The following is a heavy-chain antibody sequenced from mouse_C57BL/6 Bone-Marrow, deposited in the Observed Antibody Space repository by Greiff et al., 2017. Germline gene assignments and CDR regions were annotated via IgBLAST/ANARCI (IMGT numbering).Heavy chain of an antibody. Sequence: EVQLQQSGGDLVKPGGSLKLSCAASGFTFSSYGMSWVRQTPDKRLEWVATISSGGSYTYYPDSVKGRITISRDNAKNTLYLQMSSLKSEDTAMYYCARTGHFDYWGQGTTLTVSA. CDR1: GFTFSSYG. CDR3: ARTGHFDY. CDR2: ISSGGSYT. D-gene: IGHD4-1*01. J-gene: IGHJ2*01. V-gene: IGHV5-6*01.